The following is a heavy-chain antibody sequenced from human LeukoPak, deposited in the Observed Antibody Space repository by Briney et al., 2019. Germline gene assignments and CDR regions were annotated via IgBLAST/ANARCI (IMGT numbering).Heavy chain of an antibody. Sequence: SETLSLTCTVSGGSISSSSYYWGWIRQPPGKGLEWIGSIYYSGSTYYNPSLKSRVTISVDTSKNQFSLKLSSVTAADTAVYYCARAGVYYDILTGYYGSPNWFDPWGQGTLVTVSS. V-gene: IGHV4-39*07. CDR1: GGSISSSSYY. CDR3: ARAGVYYDILTGYYGSPNWFDP. D-gene: IGHD3-9*01. CDR2: IYYSGST. J-gene: IGHJ5*02.